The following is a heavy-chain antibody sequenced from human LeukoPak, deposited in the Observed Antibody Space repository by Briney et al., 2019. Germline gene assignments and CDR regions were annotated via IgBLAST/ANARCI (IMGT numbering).Heavy chain of an antibody. CDR2: INPNSGGT. J-gene: IGHJ6*02. Sequence: GASVKVSCKASGYTFTGYYMHWVRQAPGQGLEWMGWINPNSGGTNYAQKFQGRVTMTRDTSISTAYMELSRLRSDDTAVYYCARYDFWSWNLYYYGMDVRGQGTTVTVSS. CDR1: GYTFTGYY. CDR3: ARYDFWSWNLYYYGMDV. V-gene: IGHV1-2*02. D-gene: IGHD3-3*01.